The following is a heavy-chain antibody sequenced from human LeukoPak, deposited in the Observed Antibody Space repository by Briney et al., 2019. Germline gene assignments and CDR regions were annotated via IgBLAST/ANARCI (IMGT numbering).Heavy chain of an antibody. Sequence: ASVKVSCKASGYTFTSYGISWVRQAPGQGLEWMGWISAYNGNTNYAQKLQGRVTMTTDTSTSTAYMELRSLRSDDTAVYYCASSLGFHGDPYYFDYWGQGTLVTVSS. CDR3: ASSLGFHGDPYYFDY. CDR2: ISAYNGNT. V-gene: IGHV1-18*01. CDR1: GYTFTSYG. D-gene: IGHD4-17*01. J-gene: IGHJ4*02.